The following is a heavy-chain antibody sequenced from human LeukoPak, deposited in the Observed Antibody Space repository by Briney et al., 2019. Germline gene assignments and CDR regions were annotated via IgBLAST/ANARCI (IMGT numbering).Heavy chain of an antibody. CDR1: SDSISRSESY. V-gene: IGHV4-39*01. D-gene: IGHD3-22*01. CDR3: ARRRYYDGSGYLE. CDR2: LYYTGRT. J-gene: IGHJ1*01. Sequence: KPSETLSLTCPVSSDSISRSESYWDWIRQPPGKGQEWIGTLYYTGRTYYSPSLKSRVTMSVDTSNNQFSLNLRSVTAADTAVYYCARRRYYDGSGYLEWGQGTLLSVSS.